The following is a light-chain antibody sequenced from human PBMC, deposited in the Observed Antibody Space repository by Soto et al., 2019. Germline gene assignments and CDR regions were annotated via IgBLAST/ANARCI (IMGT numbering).Light chain of an antibody. Sequence: QSVLTQPPSASGTPGQRVTISCSGGSSNIGTNPVNWYQQLPGTAPKLLIYISDQRPSGVPDRFSGSKSGASASLAISGLQSEDEADYYCAAWDDSLNGPVFGGGTQLTVL. CDR1: SSNIGTNP. V-gene: IGLV1-44*01. CDR3: AAWDDSLNGPV. J-gene: IGLJ2*01. CDR2: ISD.